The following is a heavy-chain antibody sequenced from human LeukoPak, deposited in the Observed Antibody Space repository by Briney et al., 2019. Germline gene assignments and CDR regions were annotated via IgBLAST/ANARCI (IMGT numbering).Heavy chain of an antibody. Sequence: PGGSLRLSCAASGFTFSSYWMSWVRQAPGKGLEWVANIKQDGSEKYYVDSVKGRFTISRDNAKNSLYLQMNSLRAEDTAVYYCARDKGPLDYYDSSGYYHWGQGTLVTVSS. CDR2: IKQDGSEK. J-gene: IGHJ4*02. CDR3: ARDKGPLDYYDSSGYYH. CDR1: GFTFSSYW. D-gene: IGHD3-22*01. V-gene: IGHV3-7*01.